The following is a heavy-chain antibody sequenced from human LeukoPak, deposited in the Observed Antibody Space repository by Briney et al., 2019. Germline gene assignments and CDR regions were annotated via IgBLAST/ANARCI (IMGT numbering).Heavy chain of an antibody. V-gene: IGHV3-43*02. D-gene: IGHD6-19*01. J-gene: IGHJ4*02. Sequence: LSGGSLRLSCAASGFTFSNYAMNWVRQAPGKGLVWVSLISGDGGSTYYADSVKGRFTISRDNSKNSLYLQMNSLRTEDTALYYCAKERYSSGWYRPPFDYWGQGTLVTVSS. CDR1: GFTFSNYA. CDR3: AKERYSSGWYRPPFDY. CDR2: ISGDGGST.